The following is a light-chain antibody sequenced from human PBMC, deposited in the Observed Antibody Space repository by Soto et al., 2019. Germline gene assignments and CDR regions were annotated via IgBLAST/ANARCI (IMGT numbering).Light chain of an antibody. J-gene: IGKJ1*01. CDR3: QQFSVSHRT. Sequence: EIVTTQSPATLSVSPGERATLSCRASHSVGSNLAWYQQKPGQAPRRLIYGASTRATDIPARFSGSGSGTEFALTINSLQSEDFAVYFCQQFSVSHRTYGKWTKVDI. CDR1: HSVGSN. CDR2: GAS. V-gene: IGKV3-15*01.